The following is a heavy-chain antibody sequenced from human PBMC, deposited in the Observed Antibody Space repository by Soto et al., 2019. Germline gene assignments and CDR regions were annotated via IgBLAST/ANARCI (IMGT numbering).Heavy chain of an antibody. J-gene: IGHJ3*01. V-gene: IGHV6-1*01. CDR3: SREGRTETYACDL. CDR1: GDRVSRNSAA. D-gene: IGHD1-7*01. Sequence: QVPLQQSGPGLVKPSQTLSLTCAISGDRVSRNSAAWNWIRQSPSRGLEWLGRTYYRSKWYNDYAVSVKSRIIINPDTPKNQCALQLNSVTPDDTAVYYCSREGRTETYACDLWGQGTMVTVSS. CDR2: TYYRSKWYN.